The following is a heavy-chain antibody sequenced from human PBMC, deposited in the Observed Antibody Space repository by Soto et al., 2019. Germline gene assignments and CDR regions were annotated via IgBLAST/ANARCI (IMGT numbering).Heavy chain of an antibody. J-gene: IGHJ4*02. CDR1: GGTFSSYA. V-gene: IGHV1-69*06. Sequence: QVQLVQSGAEVKKPGSSVKVSCKASGGTFSSYAISWVRQAPGQGLEWMGGIIPIFGTANYVQKFQGRVTITADKSTSTAYMELSSLRSEDTAAYYCAGEDYYDSSCYYSPLGYWGQGTLVTVSS. D-gene: IGHD3-22*01. CDR2: IIPIFGTA. CDR3: AGEDYYDSSCYYSPLGY.